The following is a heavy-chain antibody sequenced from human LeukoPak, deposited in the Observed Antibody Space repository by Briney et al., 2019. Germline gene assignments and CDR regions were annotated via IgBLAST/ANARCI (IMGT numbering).Heavy chain of an antibody. D-gene: IGHD6-13*01. CDR3: ARANPQQQLAFDY. Sequence: SETLSLTCAVYGGSFSGYYWSWIRQPPGKGLEWIGEINHSGSTDYNPSLKSRVTISVDTSKNQFSLKLSSVTAADTAVYYCARANPQQQLAFDYWGQGTLVTVSS. V-gene: IGHV4-34*01. J-gene: IGHJ4*02. CDR1: GGSFSGYY. CDR2: INHSGST.